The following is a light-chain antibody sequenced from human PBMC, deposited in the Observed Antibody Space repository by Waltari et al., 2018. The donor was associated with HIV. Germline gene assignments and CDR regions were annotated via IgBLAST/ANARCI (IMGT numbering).Light chain of an antibody. V-gene: IGLV1-40*01. J-gene: IGLJ1*01. CDR1: SSNIGAGYD. CDR3: QAYDSSLSADV. CDR2: GNS. Sequence: QSVLTQPPSVSGAPGQRVTISCTGSSSNIGAGYDVHWYHQLPGTAPNRLICGNSERPSGVPDRFSGSKAGTSASRAITGLQAEDEADYYCQAYDSSLSADVFGTGTKVTVL.